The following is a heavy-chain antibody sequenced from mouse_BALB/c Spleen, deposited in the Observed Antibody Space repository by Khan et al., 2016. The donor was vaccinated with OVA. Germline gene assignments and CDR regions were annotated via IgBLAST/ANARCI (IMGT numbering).Heavy chain of an antibody. D-gene: IGHD2-10*01. CDR3: ARAYYGNYREAMDY. CDR1: GFSLTGYG. J-gene: IGHJ4*01. V-gene: IGHV2-6-7*01. CDR2: IWGDGST. Sequence: VQLKQSGPGLVAPSQCLSITCTVSGFSLTGYGVNWVRQPPGKGLEWLGMIWGDGSTDYNSALKSRLSISKDNSKSQVFLKMNSLQTDDTARYYCARAYYGNYREAMDYWGQGTSVTVSS.